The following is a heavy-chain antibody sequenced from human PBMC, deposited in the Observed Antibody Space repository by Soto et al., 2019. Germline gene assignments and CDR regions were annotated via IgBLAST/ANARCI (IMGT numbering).Heavy chain of an antibody. CDR2: MSYDGTNE. J-gene: IGHJ4*02. CDR3: ARKWGTYSSASLDY. Sequence: GGSLRLSCAASGFSFTHYTINWVRQAPGKGLEWVAVMSYDGTNEYYADSVKGRFTISRDNSKSTVYLQMNSLTPEDTALYYCARKWGTYSSASLDYWGLGTLVTVS. D-gene: IGHD6-19*01. CDR1: GFSFTHYT. V-gene: IGHV3-30*04.